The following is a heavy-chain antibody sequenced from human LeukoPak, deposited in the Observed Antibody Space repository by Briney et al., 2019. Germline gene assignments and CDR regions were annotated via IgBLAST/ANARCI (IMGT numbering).Heavy chain of an antibody. CDR3: ASYILSYDILTGLDAFDI. J-gene: IGHJ3*02. V-gene: IGHV4-39*01. CDR1: GGSISSSSYY. CDR2: IYYSGST. D-gene: IGHD3-9*01. Sequence: SETLSLTCTVSGGSISSSSYYWGWIRQPPGKGLEWIGSIYYSGSTYYNPSLKSRVTISVDTSKNQFSLKLSSVTAADTAVYYCASYILSYDILTGLDAFDIWGQGTMVTVSS.